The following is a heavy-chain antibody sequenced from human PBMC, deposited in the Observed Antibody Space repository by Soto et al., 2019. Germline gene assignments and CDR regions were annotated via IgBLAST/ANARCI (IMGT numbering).Heavy chain of an antibody. Sequence: SEILSLTCTVSGGSISSYYLSWIRQPPGKGLEWIGYIYYSGSTNYNPSLKSRVTISVDTSKNQFSLKLSSVTAADTAVYYCAREGYSGYGFDYWGQGTLVTVSS. J-gene: IGHJ4*02. CDR3: AREGYSGYGFDY. D-gene: IGHD5-12*01. CDR1: GGSISSYY. V-gene: IGHV4-59*01. CDR2: IYYSGST.